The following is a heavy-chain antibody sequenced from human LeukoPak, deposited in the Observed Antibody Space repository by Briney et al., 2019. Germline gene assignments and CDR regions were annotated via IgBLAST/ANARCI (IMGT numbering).Heavy chain of an antibody. V-gene: IGHV1-46*04. CDR1: GYTFTSHY. CDR2: INPSGGYT. Sequence: ASVNVSCKASGYTFTSHYMHWVRQAPGQGLERMGTINPSGGYTSYAQKLQGRVTMTRDTSTSTVYMEMSSLRSEDTALYYCAREGGSSSWYDYWGQGTLVTVSS. CDR3: AREGGSSSWYDY. D-gene: IGHD6-13*01. J-gene: IGHJ4*02.